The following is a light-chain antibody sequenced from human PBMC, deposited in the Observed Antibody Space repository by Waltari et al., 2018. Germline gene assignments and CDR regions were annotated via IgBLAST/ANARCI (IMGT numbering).Light chain of an antibody. Sequence: DIVMTQSPDSLAVSLGERATINCKSSQSVLYSPNNKNYVAWYQHKPRQPPKLLIYWASARESGVPDRFSGSESGTDFTLTITRLQAEDVAVYYCLQYFSSPYSFGQGTKLEIK. CDR2: WAS. J-gene: IGKJ2*01. CDR1: QSVLYSPNNKNY. V-gene: IGKV4-1*01. CDR3: LQYFSSPYS.